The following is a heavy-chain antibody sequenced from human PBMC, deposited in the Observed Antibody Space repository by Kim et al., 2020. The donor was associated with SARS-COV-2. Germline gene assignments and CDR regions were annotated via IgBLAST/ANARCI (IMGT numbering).Heavy chain of an antibody. CDR1: GFTFSSYS. Sequence: GGSLRLSCAASGFTFSSYSMNWVRQAPGKGLEWVSYISSSSSSSTIYYADSVKGRFTISRDNAKNSLYLQMNSLRDEDTAVYYCARDRTANDYVWGSYRKIGAFDIWGQGTMVTVSS. D-gene: IGHD3-16*02. CDR2: ISSSSSSSTI. V-gene: IGHV3-48*02. J-gene: IGHJ3*02. CDR3: ARDRTANDYVWGSYRKIGAFDI.